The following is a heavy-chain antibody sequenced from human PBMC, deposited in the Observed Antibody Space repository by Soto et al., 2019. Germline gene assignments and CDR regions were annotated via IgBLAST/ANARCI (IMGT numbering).Heavy chain of an antibody. J-gene: IGHJ4*02. D-gene: IGHD5-12*01. CDR2: ISAYNDNT. CDR1: GYTFTSYG. V-gene: IGHV1-18*01. CDR3: ARDSGYDKHSGAPKGELFDY. Sequence: QVQLVQSGAEVKKPGASVKVSCKASGYTFTSYGISWVRQAPGQGLEWMGWISAYNDNTNYAQKLQGRVTMTTDTSTSTAYMELRSLRSDDTAVYYCARDSGYDKHSGAPKGELFDYWGQGTLVTVSS.